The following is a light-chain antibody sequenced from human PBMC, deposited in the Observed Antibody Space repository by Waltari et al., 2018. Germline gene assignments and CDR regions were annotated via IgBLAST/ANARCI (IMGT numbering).Light chain of an antibody. V-gene: IGLV2-8*01. CDR2: GVT. CDR3: SSDAGSNNLV. J-gene: IGLJ2*01. Sequence: QSALTQPPSASGSPGQSVTISCTGTSSDVGGYNYVSWYQQDPGKAPKLMISGVTKRPSGGPYRCSGSQSGNTAALTVAGLQAEDEADYYCSSDAGSNNLVFGGGTKRTVL. CDR1: SSDVGGYNY.